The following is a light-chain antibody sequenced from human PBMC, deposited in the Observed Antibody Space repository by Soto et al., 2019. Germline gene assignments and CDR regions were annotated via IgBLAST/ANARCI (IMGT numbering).Light chain of an antibody. CDR2: DAS. Sequence: EIVLTQSPATLSLSPGERATLSCRASQGVSSYLAWYQQKPGQAPRLLIYDASNRATGIPAGFSGSGPGTDFTLTISSLEPEDFAVYYCQQDRTFGQGTKLEIK. V-gene: IGKV3D-11*01. CDR3: QQDRT. J-gene: IGKJ2*01. CDR1: QGVSSY.